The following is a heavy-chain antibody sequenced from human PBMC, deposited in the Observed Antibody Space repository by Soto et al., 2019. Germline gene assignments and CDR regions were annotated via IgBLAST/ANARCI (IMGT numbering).Heavy chain of an antibody. D-gene: IGHD5-12*01. Sequence: QLQLQESGPGLVKPSETLSLTCTVSGGSISSNTYYWGWIRQPPGKGLEWIGSIYYSGRNYNNPSLKSRVTISADTSKNQFSLNLRSVTAADTAVFYCARHSGYDSFPYSYMDGWGQGTTVTVSS. J-gene: IGHJ6*02. CDR2: IYYSGRN. CDR1: GGSISSNTYY. CDR3: ARHSGYDSFPYSYMDG. V-gene: IGHV4-39*01.